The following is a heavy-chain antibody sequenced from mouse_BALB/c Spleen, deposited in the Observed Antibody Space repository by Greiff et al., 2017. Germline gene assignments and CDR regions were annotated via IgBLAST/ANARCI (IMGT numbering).Heavy chain of an antibody. CDR3: ARYDFYYFYAMDY. D-gene: IGHD2-1*01. V-gene: IGHV1S135*01. Sequence: VQLQQSGPELMKPGASVKISCKASGYSFTSYYMHWVKQSHGKSLEWIGYIDPFNGGTSYNQKFKGKATLTVDKSSSTAYMHLSSLTSEDSAVYYCARYDFYYFYAMDYWGQGTSVTVSS. CDR2: IDPFNGGT. CDR1: GYSFTSYY. J-gene: IGHJ4*01.